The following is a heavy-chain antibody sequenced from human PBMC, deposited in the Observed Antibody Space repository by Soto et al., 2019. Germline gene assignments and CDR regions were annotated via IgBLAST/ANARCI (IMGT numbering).Heavy chain of an antibody. CDR1: GFTFSSYN. V-gene: IGHV3-21*01. CDR2: ISGSSDYI. J-gene: IGHJ6*02. D-gene: IGHD6-13*01. Sequence: DVQVVESGGGLVKPGGSLRLSCAASGFTFSSYNMNWVRQAPGKGLEWVSSISGSSDYIYYADSVKGRFTISRDNAKKSLYLQRNSLSAEDTAVYYCAREPYLEGAQQLPSHYYYGMDVWGPGTTVTVSS. CDR3: AREPYLEGAQQLPSHYYYGMDV.